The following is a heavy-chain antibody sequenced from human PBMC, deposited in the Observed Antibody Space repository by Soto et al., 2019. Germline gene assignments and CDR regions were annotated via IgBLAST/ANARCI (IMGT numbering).Heavy chain of an antibody. CDR1: GFTVSSNY. Sequence: EVPLVESGGGLVQPGGSLRLSCAASGFTVSSNYMSWVRQAPGKGLECVSVIYSGGSTYYADSVKGRFTISRDNSENTLYLQMNSLRAEDTAVYYCARTCSGGTCSFDYWGQGALVTVSS. CDR3: ARTCSGGTCSFDY. D-gene: IGHD2-15*01. CDR2: IYSGGST. V-gene: IGHV3-66*01. J-gene: IGHJ4*02.